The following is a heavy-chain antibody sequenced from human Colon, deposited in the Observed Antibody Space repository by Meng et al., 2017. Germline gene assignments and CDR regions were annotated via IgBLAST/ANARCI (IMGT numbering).Heavy chain of an antibody. V-gene: IGHV4-34*01. CDR1: GGSFSNYY. J-gene: IGHJ4*02. CDR2: IHPSGSS. D-gene: IGHD3-9*01. CDR3: ARGVDWAKSGNF. Sequence: VPPGPWGAGVFNPSETLSLTCAVYGGSFSNYYLAWIRQPPGKGLEWIGEIHPSGSSYYSPSLQSRVTITLDTSKNQFSLTLSSLTAADTAVYYCARGVDWAKSGNFWGQGTLVTVSS.